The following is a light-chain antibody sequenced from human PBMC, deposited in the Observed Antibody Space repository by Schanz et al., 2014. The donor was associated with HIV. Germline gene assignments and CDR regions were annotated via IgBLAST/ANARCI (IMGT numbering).Light chain of an antibody. V-gene: IGKV1-5*03. CDR3: QQYDRSSWT. CDR2: EAS. CDR1: QSISDS. J-gene: IGKJ1*01. Sequence: DIQMSQSQTTLSASVGDRITITCRASQSISDSLAWYQQKPGKAPNLLISEASILESGVPSRFSGSGSGTEFTLTISSLQPDDFATYYCQQYDRSSWTFGLGTKVETK.